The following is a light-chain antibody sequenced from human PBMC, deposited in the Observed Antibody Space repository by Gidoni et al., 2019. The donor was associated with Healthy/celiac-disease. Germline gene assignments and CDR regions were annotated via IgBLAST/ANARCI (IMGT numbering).Light chain of an antibody. J-gene: IGKJ5*01. V-gene: IGKV3-20*01. Sequence: EIVLTQSPGTLSLSPGERATLSCRASQSVSSSYLAWYQQKHGQAPRLLIYGASSRATGIPDRFSGSGSGTDFTLTISRLEPEDFAVYYCQQYGSSPPAITFXHXTRLEIK. CDR3: QQYGSSPPAIT. CDR2: GAS. CDR1: QSVSSSY.